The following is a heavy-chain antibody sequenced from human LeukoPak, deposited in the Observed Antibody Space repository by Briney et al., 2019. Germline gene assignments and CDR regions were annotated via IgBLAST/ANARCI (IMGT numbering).Heavy chain of an antibody. D-gene: IGHD3-22*01. CDR1: GYTFTAYY. CDR2: INPNSGGT. CDR3: ARDYYHSSGYGSFDY. Sequence: ASVKVSCKASGYTFTAYYMHWVRQAPGQGLEWMGWINPNSGGTNYAQKFQGRVTMTRDTSISTAYMELSRLRSDDTAVFYCARDYYHSSGYGSFDYWGQGTLVTVSS. V-gene: IGHV1-2*02. J-gene: IGHJ4*02.